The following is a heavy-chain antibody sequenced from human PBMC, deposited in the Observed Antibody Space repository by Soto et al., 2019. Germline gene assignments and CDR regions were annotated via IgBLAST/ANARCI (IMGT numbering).Heavy chain of an antibody. V-gene: IGHV3-23*01. Sequence: GGSLRLSCAASGFTFSTYAMNWVRQAPGKGLEWVSGISGSGDSTYYADSVKGRFTVSRDNSKNTLYLQMNSLRAEDTAVFYCAKERSSGWSFDYWGQGTLVTVAS. CDR2: ISGSGDST. D-gene: IGHD6-19*01. CDR3: AKERSSGWSFDY. J-gene: IGHJ4*02. CDR1: GFTFSTYA.